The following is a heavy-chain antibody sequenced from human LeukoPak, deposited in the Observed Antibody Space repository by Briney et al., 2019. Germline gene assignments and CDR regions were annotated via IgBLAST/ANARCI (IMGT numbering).Heavy chain of an antibody. Sequence: PSETLSLTCTVSGDSISRYYWSWIRQSPGKGLEWIGYIFYSGISNYNPSLKSRVTVSVDTSKNQVSLKLRSVTAADTAVYYCAKDSYYDILTGPDAFDIWGQGTMVTVSS. J-gene: IGHJ3*02. CDR3: AKDSYYDILTGPDAFDI. D-gene: IGHD3-9*01. V-gene: IGHV4-59*01. CDR1: GDSISRYY. CDR2: IFYSGIS.